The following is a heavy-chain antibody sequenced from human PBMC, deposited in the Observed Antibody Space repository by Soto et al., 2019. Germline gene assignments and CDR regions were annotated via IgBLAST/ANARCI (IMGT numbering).Heavy chain of an antibody. CDR3: GSVPPHEDFGALAGQFDY. D-gene: IGHD6-19*01. V-gene: IGHV3-48*02. Sequence: PGGSLRLSCAASGFTFSSYSMNWVRQAPGKGLEWVSYISSSSSTIYYADSVKGRFTISRDNAKNSLYLQMNSLRDEDTAVYYCGSVPPHEDFGALAGQFDYWGQGTLVTVSS. CDR2: ISSSSSTI. J-gene: IGHJ4*02. CDR1: GFTFSSYS.